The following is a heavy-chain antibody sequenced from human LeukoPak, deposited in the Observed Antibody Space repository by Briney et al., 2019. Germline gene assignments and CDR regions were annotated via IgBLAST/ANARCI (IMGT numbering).Heavy chain of an antibody. J-gene: IGHJ6*04. Sequence: GGSLRLSCAASGFTFSSYSMNWVRQAPGKGLEWVSQISRSSTTIYYADSVKGRFIISRDNSKNTLYLQMNSLRAEDTAVYYCVPWYGGSGLENLLHLLGLRGKGTTVTISS. V-gene: IGHV3-48*01. CDR3: VPWYGGSGLENLLHLLGL. CDR1: GFTFSSYS. D-gene: IGHD3-10*01. CDR2: ISRSSTTI.